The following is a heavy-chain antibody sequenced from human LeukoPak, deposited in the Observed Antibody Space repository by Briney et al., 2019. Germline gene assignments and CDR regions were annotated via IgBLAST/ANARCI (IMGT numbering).Heavy chain of an antibody. V-gene: IGHV4-39*07. CDR2: VFYGGSAYT. Sequence: PSETLSLTCTVSGGSISSNNYYWGWIRQPPGKGLEWIGSVFYGGSAYTYYNPSLKSQLTISLDTSKSQFSLRVSSVTAADTAVYYCARAYYFYYYMDVWGKGTTVTVPS. J-gene: IGHJ6*03. CDR1: GGSISSNNYY. CDR3: ARAYYFYYYMDV.